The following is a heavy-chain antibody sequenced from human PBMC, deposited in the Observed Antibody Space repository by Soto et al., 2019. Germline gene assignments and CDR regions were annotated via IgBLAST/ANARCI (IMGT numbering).Heavy chain of an antibody. CDR2: INPKNGDT. CDR1: GYFFNDYH. Sequence: QVQVVQPGAEVKKPGASVKVSCKTSGYFFNDYHMHWVRKAPGQGLEWMGWINPKNGDTNYAQKFQDRVTMTRDTSISTVYIELSRLTSDDTAVYYCAREAGGNNIAAVLLDPWGQGTLVTVSS. CDR3: AREAGGNNIAAVLLDP. D-gene: IGHD3-3*02. V-gene: IGHV1-2*02. J-gene: IGHJ5*02.